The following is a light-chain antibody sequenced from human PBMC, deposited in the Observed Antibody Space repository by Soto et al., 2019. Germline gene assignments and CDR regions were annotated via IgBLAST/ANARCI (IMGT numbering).Light chain of an antibody. CDR2: GAS. V-gene: IGKV3-20*01. J-gene: IGKJ5*01. CDR1: QGVTTN. Sequence: EIVMTQSPATLFVSPGDRAILSCRAGQGVTTNFAWYQQKSGQAPRLVIYGASSRATGIPDRLSGSGSGTDFTLTISRLEPEDFAVYYCQQYAASPITFGQGTRTGD. CDR3: QQYAASPIT.